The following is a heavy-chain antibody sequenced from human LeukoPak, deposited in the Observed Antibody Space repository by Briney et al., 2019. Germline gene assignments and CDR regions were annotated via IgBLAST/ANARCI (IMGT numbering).Heavy chain of an antibody. Sequence: ASVKVSCKASGYTFTGYYMHWVRQAPGQGLEWMGWINPNSGGTNYAQKFQGRVTMTRDTSISTAYMELSRLRSDDTALYYCARAVYCSGGSCYSDAFDIWGQGTMVTVSS. CDR1: GYTFTGYY. D-gene: IGHD2-15*01. CDR3: ARAVYCSGGSCYSDAFDI. J-gene: IGHJ3*02. CDR2: INPNSGGT. V-gene: IGHV1-2*02.